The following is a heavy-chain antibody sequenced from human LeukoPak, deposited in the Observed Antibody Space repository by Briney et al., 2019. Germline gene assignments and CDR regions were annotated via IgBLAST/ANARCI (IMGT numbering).Heavy chain of an antibody. CDR2: ISPFNGKT. V-gene: IGHV1-18*01. D-gene: IGHD2-21*02. CDR3: VRDRDATPDDVRDY. J-gene: IGHJ4*02. CDR1: GYTFTSYD. Sequence: ASVKVSCKASGYTFTSYDINWVRQATGQGLKWMGWISPFNGKTRFAEEFQDRLTMTTDTPTRTAYMVLRSLRSDDTAVYYCVRDRDATPDDVRDYWGQGTLVTVSS.